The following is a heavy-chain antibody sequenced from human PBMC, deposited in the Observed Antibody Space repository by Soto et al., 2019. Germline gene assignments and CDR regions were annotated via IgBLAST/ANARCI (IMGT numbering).Heavy chain of an antibody. CDR2: IRGSGEIT. CDR3: AKSPDIVLPYDV. D-gene: IGHD2-15*01. J-gene: IGHJ2*01. CDR1: GFTFSNFA. V-gene: IGHV3-23*01. Sequence: EVQLLESGGGLVQPGGSLRLSCVASGFTFSNFAMGWVRQAAGKGLEWVSSIRGSGEITYHAESVKGRFTISRDNYNTTPVLKMNILRVEEAAGYYCAKSPDIVLPYDVWGRGTLVTVSS.